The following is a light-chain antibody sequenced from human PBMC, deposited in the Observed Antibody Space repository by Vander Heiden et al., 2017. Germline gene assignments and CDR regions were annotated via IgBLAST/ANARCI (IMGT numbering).Light chain of an antibody. CDR2: DDS. Sequence: SYVLTQPPSVPVAPGQTARITCGGNNIGSKSVHWYQQKPGQAPVLVVYDDSDRPSGIPERFSGSNSGNTATLTISRVEAGDEADYYCQVWDSSSDLVVFGGGTKLTVL. J-gene: IGLJ2*01. V-gene: IGLV3-21*02. CDR1: NIGSKS. CDR3: QVWDSSSDLVV.